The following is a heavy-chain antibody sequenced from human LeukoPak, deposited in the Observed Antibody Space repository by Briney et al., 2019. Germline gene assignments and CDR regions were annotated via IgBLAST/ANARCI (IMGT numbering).Heavy chain of an antibody. CDR2: IVVGSGNT. CDR1: GFTFTSSA. J-gene: IGHJ6*03. V-gene: IGHV1-58*01. D-gene: IGHD6-13*01. CDR3: ARDKPPAIAALYYYYYMDV. Sequence: SVKVSCKASGFTFTSSAVQWVRQARGQRLEWIGWIVVGSGNTNYAQKFQGRVTITADESTSTAYMELSSLRSEDTAVYYCARDKPPAIAALYYYYYMDVWGKGTTVTVSS.